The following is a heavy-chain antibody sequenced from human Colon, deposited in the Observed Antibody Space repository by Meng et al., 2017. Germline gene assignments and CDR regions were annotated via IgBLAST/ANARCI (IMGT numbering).Heavy chain of an antibody. V-gene: IGHV3-33*01. Sequence: HVHLVECGGGVVPPGRSLSLSCAASGFTFSSHGLHWVRQAPGMGLEWVAVIWQDEDHQYYADSVKGRFTISRDNSKNTLYLQMNSLRAEDTAVYYCARDEIGRGYLLDFWGQGTLVTVSS. J-gene: IGHJ4*02. CDR3: ARDEIGRGYLLDF. CDR2: IWQDEDHQ. D-gene: IGHD3-16*02. CDR1: GFTFSSHG.